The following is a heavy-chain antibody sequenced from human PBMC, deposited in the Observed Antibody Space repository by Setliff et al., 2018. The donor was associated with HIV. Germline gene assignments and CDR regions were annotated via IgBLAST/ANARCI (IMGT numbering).Heavy chain of an antibody. CDR3: ARDGWDVDTAMVGL. D-gene: IGHD5-18*01. J-gene: IGHJ3*01. CDR2: FYNRGNT. Sequence: SETLSLTCTVSGGSISSGSYYWGWIRQPAGKGLEWIGRFYNRGNTYYNPSLKSRVIMAVDTSKNQFSLKLSFVTAADTAVYYCARDGWDVDTAMVGLWGQGTMVTVSS. V-gene: IGHV4-61*02. CDR1: GGSISSGSYY.